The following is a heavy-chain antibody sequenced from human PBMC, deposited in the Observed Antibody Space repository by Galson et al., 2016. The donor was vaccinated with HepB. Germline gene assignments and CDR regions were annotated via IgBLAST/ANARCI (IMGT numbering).Heavy chain of an antibody. CDR3: ARDDGWAFDI. CDR2: MSTSGST. V-gene: IGHV4-4*07. Sequence: SETLSLTCSVSGGSINAYYWSWIRQAAGKGLEWIGRMSTSGSTNYNPSLKNRVTMSIDTSKHQFSLKLNSLTTADTAVYYCARDDGWAFDIWGQGTMVTVSS. CDR1: GGSINAYY. D-gene: IGHD5-24*01. J-gene: IGHJ3*02.